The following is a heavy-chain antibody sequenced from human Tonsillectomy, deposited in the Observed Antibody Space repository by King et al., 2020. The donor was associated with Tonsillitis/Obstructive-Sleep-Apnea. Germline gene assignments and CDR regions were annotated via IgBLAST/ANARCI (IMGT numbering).Heavy chain of an antibody. CDR3: ARGGTAMVKVDHGMDV. J-gene: IGHJ6*02. CDR2: ISSSSSYT. Sequence: VQLVESGGGLVKPGGSLRLSCAASGFTFSDYYMSWIRQAPGKGLEWVSYISSSSSYTNYADSVKGRFTISRDNAKNSLYLQMNSLRAEDTAVYYCARGGTAMVKVDHGMDVWGQGTTVTVSS. CDR1: GFTFSDYY. V-gene: IGHV3-11*06. D-gene: IGHD5-18*01.